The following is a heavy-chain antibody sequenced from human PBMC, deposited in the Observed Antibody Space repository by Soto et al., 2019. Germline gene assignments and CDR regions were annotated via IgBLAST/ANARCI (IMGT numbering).Heavy chain of an antibody. CDR1: GLTYMKYA. CDR2: INGDGGMT. Sequence: GGSMRLSCAAVGLTYMKYAMCWVRQAPWKGLEWVSGINGDGGMTYYAGSVKGRFRNSRDNYKNTVYLQMKNLRAEETAVYYNATSAYGADSSDDAFDIWGQG. J-gene: IGHJ3*02. D-gene: IGHD6-19*01. V-gene: IGHV3-23*01. CDR3: ATSAYGADSSDDAFDI.